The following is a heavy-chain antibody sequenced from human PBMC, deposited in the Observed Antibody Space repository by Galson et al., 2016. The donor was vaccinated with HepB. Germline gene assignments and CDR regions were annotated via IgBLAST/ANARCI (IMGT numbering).Heavy chain of an antibody. Sequence: SLRLSCAASGFIFTNYAMSWVRQAPGKGLEWVSAISTGGGGTYHADSVKGRFTISRDNSKNTLYLQMNSLSAEDTAVYYCARRYGDYSYGWGQGTLVTVSS. V-gene: IGHV3-23*01. CDR3: ARRYGDYSYG. J-gene: IGHJ1*01. CDR2: ISTGGGGT. D-gene: IGHD4-17*01. CDR1: GFIFTNYA.